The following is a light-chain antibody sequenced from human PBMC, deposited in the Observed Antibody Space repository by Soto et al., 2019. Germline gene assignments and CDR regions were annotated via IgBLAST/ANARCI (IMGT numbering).Light chain of an antibody. CDR2: WAS. V-gene: IGKV4-1*01. CDR3: QQYYDGTWT. CDR1: QSVLHSDNRNY. Sequence: VMTQSPDSLAVSLGERATINCKSSQSVLHSDNRNYLAWFQQKPGQPPKVLISWASTRESGVPDRFSGSGSGTDFTLTISSLQAEDVAVYYCQQYYDGTWTFGKGTNVEIK. J-gene: IGKJ1*01.